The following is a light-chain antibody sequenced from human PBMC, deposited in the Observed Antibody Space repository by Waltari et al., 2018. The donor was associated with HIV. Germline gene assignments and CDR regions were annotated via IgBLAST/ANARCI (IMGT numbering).Light chain of an antibody. CDR3: QSYDSSLSGWV. CDR2: VNS. CDR1: SSNIGAGYD. Sequence: QSVLTHPPSVPGAPGQRVPISCPGRSSNIGAGYDVHWYQQLPGPAPKLLIYVNSNRPSGVPDRFSGSKSGTSASLAITGLQAEDEADYYCQSYDSSLSGWVFGGGTKLTVL. J-gene: IGLJ3*02. V-gene: IGLV1-40*01.